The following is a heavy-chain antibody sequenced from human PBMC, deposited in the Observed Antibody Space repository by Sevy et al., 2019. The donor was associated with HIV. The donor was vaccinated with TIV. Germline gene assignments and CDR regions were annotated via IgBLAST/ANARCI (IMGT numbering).Heavy chain of an antibody. Sequence: GGSLRLSCAASGFTFSDYYMSWIRQAPGKGLEWISYISGSSSAIVYADSVKGRFAISRNNAKNSLYLHMDNLRAEDTAVYFCVGRPYSSAYSWSYHFDYWVQGTLVTVSS. CDR3: VGRPYSSAYSWSYHFDY. D-gene: IGHD3-16*01. CDR2: ISGSSSAI. J-gene: IGHJ4*02. CDR1: GFTFSDYY. V-gene: IGHV3-11*01.